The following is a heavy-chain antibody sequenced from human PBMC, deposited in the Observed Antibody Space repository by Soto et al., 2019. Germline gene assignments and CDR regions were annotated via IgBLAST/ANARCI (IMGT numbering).Heavy chain of an antibody. CDR2: IIPILGIA. V-gene: IGHV1-69*02. Sequence: GASVKVSCKASGGTFSSYTISWVRQAPGQGLEWMGRIIPILGIANYAQKFQGRVTITADKSTSTAYMELSSLRSEDTAVYYCASSYYDILTGQYDAFDIWGQGKMVTVSS. D-gene: IGHD3-9*01. CDR3: ASSYYDILTGQYDAFDI. CDR1: GGTFSSYT. J-gene: IGHJ3*02.